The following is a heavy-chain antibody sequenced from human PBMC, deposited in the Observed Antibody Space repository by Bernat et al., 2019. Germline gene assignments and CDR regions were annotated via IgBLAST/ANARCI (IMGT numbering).Heavy chain of an antibody. J-gene: IGHJ4*02. Sequence: QVQLQESGPGLVKPSETLSLTCTVSGGSASSGSYYWSWIRQPPGKGLEWIGYIYYSGSTNYNPSLKSRVTISVDTSKNQFSLKLSSVTAADTAVYYCARSGVGDYYDILTGYPAFDYWGQGTLVTVSS. CDR3: ARSGVGDYYDILTGYPAFDY. D-gene: IGHD3-9*01. CDR1: GGSASSGSYY. V-gene: IGHV4-61*01. CDR2: IYYSGST.